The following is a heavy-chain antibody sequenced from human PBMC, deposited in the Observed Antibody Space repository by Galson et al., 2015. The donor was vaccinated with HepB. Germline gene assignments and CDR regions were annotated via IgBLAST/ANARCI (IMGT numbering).Heavy chain of an antibody. J-gene: IGHJ6*03. Sequence: SEILSLTCTVSGGSISNSNYYWGWIRQPPGKGLEWIGNIYYSGSTSYNPSLKSRVTMSVDTSKNQFSLKLSSVTAADTAVYYCARGLRYSFYMDVWGKGTTVTVSS. CDR3: ARGLRYSFYMDV. CDR1: GGSISNSNYY. D-gene: IGHD2-15*01. CDR2: IYYSGST. V-gene: IGHV4-39*01.